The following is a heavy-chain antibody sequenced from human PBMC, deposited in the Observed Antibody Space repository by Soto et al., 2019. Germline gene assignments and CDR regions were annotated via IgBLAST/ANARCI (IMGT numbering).Heavy chain of an antibody. CDR1: GASINNFAYY. J-gene: IGHJ5*01. V-gene: IGHV4-39*01. D-gene: IGHD3-10*01. CDR3: ARRERYYGSPGWFDP. CDR2: VYYNENT. Sequence: SETLSLTCSVSGASINNFAYYWGWIRQPPGKGLEWIGTVYYNENTYYNPSLKSRVAISVDTAKNQFSLNLRSVTAADTAIYFCARRERYYGSPGWFDPWGQGTLVTVSS.